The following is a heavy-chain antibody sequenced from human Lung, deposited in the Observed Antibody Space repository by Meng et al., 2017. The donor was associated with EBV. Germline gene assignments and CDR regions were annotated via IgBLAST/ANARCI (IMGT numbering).Heavy chain of an antibody. J-gene: IGHJ4*02. D-gene: IGHD4-23*01. V-gene: IGHV4-34*01. CDR3: ARGADEYGGNAFDF. Sequence: GQLRGWGAGLLKPSATLLPTGACYGGSFSGYHWSWIRQPPGKGLEWIGEINRSGSTNYNPSLKSRVTISVDTSKNQFSLKLYSVTAADTAVYYCARGADEYGGNAFDFWGQGALVTVSS. CDR2: INRSGST. CDR1: GGSFSGYH.